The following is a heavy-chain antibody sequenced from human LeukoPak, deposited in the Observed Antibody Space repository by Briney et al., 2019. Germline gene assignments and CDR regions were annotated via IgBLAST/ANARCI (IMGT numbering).Heavy chain of an antibody. V-gene: IGHV3-7*01. D-gene: IGHD3-3*01. CDR3: ARDPPITIFGVVITDYYGMDV. Sequence: PGGSLRLSCGASGFTFSSYWMSWVRQAAGRGLGWVAKIKQDGSEKYYLDSVKGRFTISRDNAKNSLYLQMNSLRAEDTAVYYCARDPPITIFGVVITDYYGMDVWGRGTTVTVSS. CDR2: IKQDGSEK. CDR1: GFTFSSYW. J-gene: IGHJ6*02.